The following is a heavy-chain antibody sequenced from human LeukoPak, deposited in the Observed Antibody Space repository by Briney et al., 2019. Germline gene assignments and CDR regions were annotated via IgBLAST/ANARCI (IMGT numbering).Heavy chain of an antibody. CDR2: ISGGGGST. J-gene: IGHJ4*02. CDR1: GFTFTSYS. Sequence: QAGGSLRLSCAASGFTFTSYSMNWVRQAPGKGLGWVSTISGGGGSTYYADSVKGRFTISRDNSKNTLYLQVNSLRAEDTAVYYCAIGGKWDVTPFDYWGQGTLVTVSS. V-gene: IGHV3-23*01. D-gene: IGHD1-26*01. CDR3: AIGGKWDVTPFDY.